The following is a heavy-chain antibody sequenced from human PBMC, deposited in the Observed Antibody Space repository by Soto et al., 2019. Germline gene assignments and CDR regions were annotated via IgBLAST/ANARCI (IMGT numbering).Heavy chain of an antibody. Sequence: SVKVSCKASGGTFSSYAISWVRQAPGQGLEWMGGIIPIFGAANYAQKFQGRVTITADESTSTAYMELSSLRSEDTAVYYCARDFAGSGSYSYYYYGMDVWGQGTTVTVSS. D-gene: IGHD3-10*01. J-gene: IGHJ6*02. CDR3: ARDFAGSGSYSYYYYGMDV. V-gene: IGHV1-69*13. CDR2: IIPIFGAA. CDR1: GGTFSSYA.